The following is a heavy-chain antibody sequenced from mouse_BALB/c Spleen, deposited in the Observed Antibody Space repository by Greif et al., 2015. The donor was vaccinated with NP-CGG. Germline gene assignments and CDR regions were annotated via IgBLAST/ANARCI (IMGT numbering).Heavy chain of an antibody. CDR1: GYTFTSYW. Sequence: VKLMESGAELAKPGASVKMSCKASGYTFTSYWMHWVKQRPGQGLEWIGYINPSTGYTEYNQKFKDKAALTADKSSSTAYMQLSSLTSEDSAVYYCARLGLGAYWGQGTLVTVSA. CDR3: ARLGLGAY. CDR2: INPSTGYT. V-gene: IGHV1-7*01. D-gene: IGHD4-1*01. J-gene: IGHJ3*01.